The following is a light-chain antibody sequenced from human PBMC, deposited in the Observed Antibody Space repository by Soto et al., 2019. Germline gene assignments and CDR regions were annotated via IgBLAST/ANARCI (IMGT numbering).Light chain of an antibody. Sequence: DVPMTQSPSTLSASAGDRVTITCRASQSIGLWLAWYQEKPGKAPKPLVYDASSLQTGVSSRFSGSGSGTEFTLTISNLKPDDFATYSCHQYSVFPWTFGQGTKVEIK. V-gene: IGKV1-5*01. CDR2: DAS. CDR3: HQYSVFPWT. J-gene: IGKJ1*01. CDR1: QSIGLW.